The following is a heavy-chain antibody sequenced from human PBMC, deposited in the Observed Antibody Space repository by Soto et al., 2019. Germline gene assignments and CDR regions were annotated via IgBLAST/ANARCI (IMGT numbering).Heavy chain of an antibody. V-gene: IGHV1-18*01. D-gene: IGHD3-22*01. CDR3: ARDIRAFNCYSSGPTKGHYNWFDP. CDR1: GYTFTSYG. Sequence: ASVKVSCKASGYTFTSYGISWVRQAPGQGLEWMGWISAYNGNTNYAQKLQGRVTMTTDTSTSTAYMELRSLRSDDTAVYYCARDIRAFNCYSSGPTKGHYNWFDPWGEGTLVTAAS. CDR2: ISAYNGNT. J-gene: IGHJ5*02.